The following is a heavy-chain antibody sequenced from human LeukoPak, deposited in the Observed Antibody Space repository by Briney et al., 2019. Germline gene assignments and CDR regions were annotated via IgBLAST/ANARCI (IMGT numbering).Heavy chain of an antibody. CDR1: GGSIKSNY. CDR2: GYYSGTT. Sequence: SETLSLTCTVSGGSIKSNYWSWLRQPPGKGLEWIGYGYYSGTTNYNPSFKSRVTISLDTSKSQFSLKLRFVTTADTAVYYCAREGDPGSGYNYGNWLDPWGQGTLVTVSS. CDR3: AREGDPGSGYNYGNWLDP. D-gene: IGHD5-24*01. V-gene: IGHV4-59*01. J-gene: IGHJ5*02.